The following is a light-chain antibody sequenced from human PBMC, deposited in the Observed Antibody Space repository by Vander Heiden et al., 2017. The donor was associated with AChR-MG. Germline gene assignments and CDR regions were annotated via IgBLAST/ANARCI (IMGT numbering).Light chain of an antibody. CDR2: RNN. J-gene: IGLJ1*01. CDR1: SSNIGSND. CDR3: AAWDDSHYV. Sequence: QSVLTQPPSPSGTPGERITSSCPGSSSNIGSNDVYWYQQLPGTAPKLLIYRNNQRPSGVPDRFSGSKSGTSASLAISGLRSEDEAGYYCAAWDDSHYVFGSGTKVTVL. V-gene: IGLV1-47*01.